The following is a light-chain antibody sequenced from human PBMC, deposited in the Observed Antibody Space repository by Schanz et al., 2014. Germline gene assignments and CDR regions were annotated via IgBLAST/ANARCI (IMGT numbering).Light chain of an antibody. V-gene: IGKV3-15*01. J-gene: IGKJ4*01. CDR1: QGLGSL. Sequence: EIVMTQSPATLSLSPGEGATLSCRASQGLGSLLAWYQQNPGQGPRLLIYDASNRATGIPARFSGSGSGTEFTLTISSLQSEDFATYYCQQSYSTPVTFGGGTKVEIK. CDR2: DAS. CDR3: QQSYSTPVT.